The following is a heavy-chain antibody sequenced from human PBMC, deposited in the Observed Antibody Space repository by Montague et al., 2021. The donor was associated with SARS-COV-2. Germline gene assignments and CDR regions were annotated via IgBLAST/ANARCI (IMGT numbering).Heavy chain of an antibody. CDR2: IYYSGST. J-gene: IGHJ6*02. V-gene: IGHV4-59*12. CDR1: GGSISSNY. Sequence: SETLSLTCTVSGGSISSNYWSWIRQPPGKGLEWIGYIYYSGSTNYNPSLKSRVTISVDTSKNQFSLKLSSVTAADTAVYYCARVRYYGSGTSLGMDVWGQGTTVTVSS. CDR3: ARVRYYGSGTSLGMDV. D-gene: IGHD3-10*01.